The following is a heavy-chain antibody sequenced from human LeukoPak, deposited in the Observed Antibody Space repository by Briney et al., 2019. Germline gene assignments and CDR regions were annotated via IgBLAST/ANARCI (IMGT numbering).Heavy chain of an antibody. D-gene: IGHD6-13*01. CDR3: ATDSRDSSSYYFDY. V-gene: IGHV1-46*01. CDR2: IDPSGDST. Sequence: ASVKVSCKASGHTFTSYYTHWVRQAPGQGLEWMGIIDPSGDSTSYAQKFQGRVTMTRDTSTSTVYMELRSLRSEDTAVYYCATDSRDSSSYYFDYWGQGTLVTVSS. J-gene: IGHJ4*02. CDR1: GHTFTSYY.